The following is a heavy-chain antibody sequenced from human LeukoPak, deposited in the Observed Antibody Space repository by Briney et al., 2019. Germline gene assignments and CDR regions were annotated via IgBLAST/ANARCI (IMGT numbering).Heavy chain of an antibody. V-gene: IGHV1-18*01. D-gene: IGHD6-6*01. CDR2: ISAYNGNT. J-gene: IGHJ4*02. CDR1: GGTFSSYA. Sequence: ASVKVSCKASGGTFSSYAISWVRQAPGQGLEWMGWISAYNGNTNYAQKLQGRVTMTTDTSTSTAYMELRSLRSDDTAVYYCARDIGAAPDYWGQGTLVTVSS. CDR3: ARDIGAAPDY.